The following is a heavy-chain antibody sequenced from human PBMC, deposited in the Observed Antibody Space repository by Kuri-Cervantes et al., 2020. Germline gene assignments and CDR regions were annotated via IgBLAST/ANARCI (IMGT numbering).Heavy chain of an antibody. D-gene: IGHD4-17*01. Sequence: GGSLRLSCAASGFTFSGSAMHWVRQASGKGLEWVGRIRSKANSYATAYAASVKGRFTISRDDSKNTAYLQMNSLKTEDTAVYYCAKDRSLYGDYAWHWGQGTLVTVSS. CDR3: AKDRSLYGDYAWH. J-gene: IGHJ4*02. CDR2: IRSKANSYAT. CDR1: GFTFSGSA. V-gene: IGHV3-73*01.